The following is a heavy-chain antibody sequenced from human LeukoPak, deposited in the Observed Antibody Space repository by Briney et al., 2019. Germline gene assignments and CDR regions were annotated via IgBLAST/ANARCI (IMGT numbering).Heavy chain of an antibody. CDR3: ARARSSYGYGDAFDI. D-gene: IGHD5-18*01. Sequence: GGSLRLSCAASGFTFTSYIMNWVRQAPGKGLEWVSSISSSSSYIYYADSVKGRFTISRDNAKNTLYLQMNSLRAEDTAVYYCARARSSYGYGDAFDIWGQGTMVTVSS. CDR2: ISSSSSYI. CDR1: GFTFTSYI. J-gene: IGHJ3*02. V-gene: IGHV3-21*01.